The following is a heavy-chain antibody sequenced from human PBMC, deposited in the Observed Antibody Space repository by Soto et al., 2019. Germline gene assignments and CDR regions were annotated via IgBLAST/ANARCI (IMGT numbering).Heavy chain of an antibody. Sequence: ASVKVSCKASGYSFTGLDINWVRQAPGQGLEWMGWINPNSGGTNYAQKFQGRVTMTRDTSISTAYMDLSRLRSDDTAVYYCAGDVVSDSAMVVNRFDPWGQGTLVTVSS. J-gene: IGHJ5*02. CDR2: INPNSGGT. D-gene: IGHD5-18*01. V-gene: IGHV1-2*02. CDR1: GYSFTGLD. CDR3: AGDVVSDSAMVVNRFDP.